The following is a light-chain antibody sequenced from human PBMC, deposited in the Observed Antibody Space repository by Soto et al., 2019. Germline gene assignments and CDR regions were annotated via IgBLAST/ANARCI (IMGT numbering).Light chain of an antibody. Sequence: QSVLTQPASVSGSPGQSITISCTGTSSDVGGYNYVSWYQQHPGKAPKLMIYDVSNRPSGVSNRSSGSKSGNTASLTISGLQAEDEADYYCSSYTSSSTLGVVFGGGTKLTVL. V-gene: IGLV2-14*01. CDR3: SSYTSSSTLGVV. CDR2: DVS. J-gene: IGLJ2*01. CDR1: SSDVGGYNY.